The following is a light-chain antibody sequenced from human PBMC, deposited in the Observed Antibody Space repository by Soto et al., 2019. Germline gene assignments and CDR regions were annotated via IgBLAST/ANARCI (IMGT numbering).Light chain of an antibody. CDR2: AAS. V-gene: IGKV1-9*01. Sequence: DIQLTHSPSFLSASVGDRVTITCRASQGISNFLAWYQQKPGKAPKTLIYAASTLLSGVPSRFSGSGSGTEFTLTISSLQPEDFATYYCQQLNGYPMYTFGQGTKLAIK. J-gene: IGKJ2*01. CDR1: QGISNF. CDR3: QQLNGYPMYT.